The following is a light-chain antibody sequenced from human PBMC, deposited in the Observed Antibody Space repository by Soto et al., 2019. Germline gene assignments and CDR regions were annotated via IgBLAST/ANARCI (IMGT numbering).Light chain of an antibody. J-gene: IGLJ2*01. CDR3: SSYTSSATLV. CDR2: EVT. Sequence: QSALTQPPSVSGSPGQSVTIFCTGTNNDVGRYDRVSWYQQSPGTAPKLIISEVTNRPSGVPDRFSGSKSGNTASLTISGLQAEDEADYYCSSYTSSATLVFGGGTKLTVL. CDR1: NNDVGRYDR. V-gene: IGLV2-18*02.